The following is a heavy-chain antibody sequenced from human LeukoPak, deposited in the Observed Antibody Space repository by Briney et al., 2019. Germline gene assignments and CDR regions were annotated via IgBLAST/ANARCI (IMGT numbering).Heavy chain of an antibody. Sequence: GASVKVSCKASGYTFTSYYMHWVRQAPGQGLEWMGWINPNSGGTNYAQKFQGWVTMTRDTSISTAYMELSRLRSDDTAVYYCARSIRGVYSSSWYYFDYWGQGTLVTVSS. V-gene: IGHV1-2*04. CDR1: GYTFTSYY. CDR2: INPNSGGT. J-gene: IGHJ4*02. D-gene: IGHD6-13*01. CDR3: ARSIRGVYSSSWYYFDY.